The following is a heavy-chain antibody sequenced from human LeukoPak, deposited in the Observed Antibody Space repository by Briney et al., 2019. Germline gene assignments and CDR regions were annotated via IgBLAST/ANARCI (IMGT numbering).Heavy chain of an antibody. CDR1: GLTFSSYG. D-gene: IGHD6-19*01. CDR2: ISHEGSNQ. V-gene: IGHV3-30*18. CDR3: AKYGIEVAGKALPDW. J-gene: IGHJ4*02. Sequence: PGGSLRLSCAASGLTFSSYGMHWVRQAPGKGLEWVAVISHEGSNQYYADSVKGRFTISRDNSNNMVYLQMNSLRAEDTAVYYCAKYGIEVAGKALPDWWGQGTLVTVSS.